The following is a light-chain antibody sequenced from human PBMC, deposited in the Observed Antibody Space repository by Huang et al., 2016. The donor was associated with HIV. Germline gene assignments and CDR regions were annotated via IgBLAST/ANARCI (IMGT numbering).Light chain of an antibody. V-gene: IGKV3-11*01. CDR1: QIVSSY. J-gene: IGKJ2*01. CDR2: DAS. Sequence: EIVLTQSPATLSLSPGERATLSCRASQIVSSYLAWYQQKPGQAPRLHIYDASNRATGIPARFSGSGSGTDVTLTISSLEPEDSAVYYCQQRSNWPYTVGQGTKLEIK. CDR3: QQRSNWPYT.